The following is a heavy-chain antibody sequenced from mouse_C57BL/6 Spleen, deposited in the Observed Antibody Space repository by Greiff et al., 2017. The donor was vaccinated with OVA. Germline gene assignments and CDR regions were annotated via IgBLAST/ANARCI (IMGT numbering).Heavy chain of an antibody. CDR2: IYPSDSET. CDR1: GYTFTSYW. D-gene: IGHD2-4*01. V-gene: IGHV1-61*01. CDR3: ARSYDYDAGYYFDY. J-gene: IGHJ2*01. Sequence: QVQLQQPGAELVRPGSSVKLSCKASGYTFTSYWMDWVKQRPGQGLEWIGNIYPSDSETHYNQKFKDKATLTVDKSSSTAYMQLSSLTSEDSAVYYCARSYDYDAGYYFDYWGQGTTLTVSS.